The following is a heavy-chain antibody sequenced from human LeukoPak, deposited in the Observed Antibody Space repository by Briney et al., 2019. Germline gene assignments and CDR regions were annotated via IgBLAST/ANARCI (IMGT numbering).Heavy chain of an antibody. Sequence: GGSLRLSCAASGFTFSSYSMNWVRQAPGKGLEWVSYISSSSSTIYYADSVKGRFTISRDNAKNSLYLQMNSLKTEDTAVYYCTTDGSQTSSVDSSGYLYYYYYYYMDVWGKGTTVTVSS. V-gene: IGHV3-48*01. CDR1: GFTFSSYS. CDR3: TTDGSQTSSVDSSGYLYYYYYYYMDV. D-gene: IGHD3-22*01. CDR2: ISSSSSTI. J-gene: IGHJ6*03.